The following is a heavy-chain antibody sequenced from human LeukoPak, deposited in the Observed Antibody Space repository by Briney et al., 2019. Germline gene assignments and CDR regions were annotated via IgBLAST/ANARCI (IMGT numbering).Heavy chain of an antibody. CDR1: GGSFSGYY. Sequence: PSETLSLTCAVYGGSFSGYYWSWIRQPPGKGLEWIGEINHSGSTNYNPSLKSRVTISVDTSKNQFSLKLSSVTAADTAVYYCARGNDYSNYGSFGYWGQGTLVTVSS. CDR2: INHSGST. D-gene: IGHD4-11*01. CDR3: ARGNDYSNYGSFGY. J-gene: IGHJ4*02. V-gene: IGHV4-34*01.